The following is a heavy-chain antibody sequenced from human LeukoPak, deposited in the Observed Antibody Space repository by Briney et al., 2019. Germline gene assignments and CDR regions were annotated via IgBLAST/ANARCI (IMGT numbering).Heavy chain of an antibody. V-gene: IGHV3-33*01. CDR2: IWYDGSNK. CDR3: SPRNYGYYYMDV. D-gene: IGHD5-24*01. J-gene: IGHJ6*03. CDR1: GFTFSSYG. Sequence: GGSLRLSCAASGFTFSSYGMHWVRQAPGKGLEWVAVIWYDGSNKYYADSVKGRFTISRDNSKNTLYLQMNSLRAEDTAVYYCSPRNYGYYYMDVWGKGTTVTVSS.